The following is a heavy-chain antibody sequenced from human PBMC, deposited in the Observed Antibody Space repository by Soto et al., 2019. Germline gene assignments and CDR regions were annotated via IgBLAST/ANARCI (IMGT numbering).Heavy chain of an antibody. V-gene: IGHV4-34*01. J-gene: IGHJ4*02. CDR3: ARVIGSCSSNFDY. CDR2: INHSGST. CDR1: GGSFSGYY. D-gene: IGHD2-15*01. Sequence: QVQLQQWGAGLLKPSETLSLTCAVYGGSFSGYYWSWIRQPPGKGLEWIGEINHSGSTNYNPSLTGGVTISLDASKNQFSLTLSSVTAADAAVYYCARVIGSCSSNFDYWGQGTLVTVSS.